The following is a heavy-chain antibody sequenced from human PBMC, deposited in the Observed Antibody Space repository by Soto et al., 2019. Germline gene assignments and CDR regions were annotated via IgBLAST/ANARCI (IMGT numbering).Heavy chain of an antibody. D-gene: IGHD6-19*01. V-gene: IGHV3-48*02. CDR3: AKGPHTNVGWPYYFES. Sequence: GSLRLSCVASGFSLANYPMNWVRQTPGKGLEWISYSSPRGDTIYYADSVEGRFTISRDNARNSLSLHMSSLRDEDSALYYCAKGPHTNVGWPYYFESWGQGVPVTVSS. CDR1: GFSLANYP. CDR2: SSPRGDTI. J-gene: IGHJ4*02.